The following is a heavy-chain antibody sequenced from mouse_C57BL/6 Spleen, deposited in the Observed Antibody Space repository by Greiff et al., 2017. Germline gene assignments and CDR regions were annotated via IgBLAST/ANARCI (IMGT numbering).Heavy chain of an antibody. V-gene: IGHV1-4*01. CDR1: GYTFTSYT. Sequence: VKLVESGAELARPGASVKMSCKASGYTFTSYTMHWVKQRPGQGLEWIGYINPSSGYTKYNQKFKDKATLTADKSSSTAYMQLRSLTSEDSAVYYCARYDYDGGYYFDYWGQGTTLTVSS. D-gene: IGHD2-4*01. CDR2: INPSSGYT. J-gene: IGHJ2*01. CDR3: ARYDYDGGYYFDY.